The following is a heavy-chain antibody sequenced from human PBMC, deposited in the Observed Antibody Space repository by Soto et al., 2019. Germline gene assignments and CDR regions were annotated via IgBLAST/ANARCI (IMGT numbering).Heavy chain of an antibody. J-gene: IGHJ6*02. Sequence: QVQLQESGPGLVKPSQTLSLTCSVSGDSFSTGVYYWSWIRQYPGKGPEWIGHIYHSGSTYYNPSLKSRVTISVDPSKKQFSLKLSFVTAADTAVYYCARDMKFENDGGYYQYGTDVWGRGTTVTVAS. CDR2: IYHSGST. V-gene: IGHV4-31*03. CDR1: GDSFSTGVYY. CDR3: ARDMKFENDGGYYQYGTDV. D-gene: IGHD1-1*01.